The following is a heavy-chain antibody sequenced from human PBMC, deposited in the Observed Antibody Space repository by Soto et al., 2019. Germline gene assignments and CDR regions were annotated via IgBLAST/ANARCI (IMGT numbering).Heavy chain of an antibody. J-gene: IGHJ4*02. CDR1: GYSFPIYW. CDR2: IYPGDSDT. Sequence: GESLKISCNGSGYSFPIYWIAWVRPMPGKGLERMWIIYPGDSDTRYSTSFQGQVTISADKSISTAYLQWSSLKASDTAMYYCARLYEYYDISGYMRPYYIDYWGQGTLVTVSS. D-gene: IGHD3-22*01. CDR3: ARLYEYYDISGYMRPYYIDY. V-gene: IGHV5-51*01.